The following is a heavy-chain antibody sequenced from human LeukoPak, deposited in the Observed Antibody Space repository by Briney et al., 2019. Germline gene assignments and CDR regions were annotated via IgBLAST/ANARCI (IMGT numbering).Heavy chain of an antibody. CDR1: GGSFSGYY. CDR3: ARDYDILTAYPPTQLFDP. V-gene: IGHV4-34*01. D-gene: IGHD3-9*01. J-gene: IGHJ5*02. Sequence: SETLSLTCAVYGGSFSGYYWSWLRQPPGKGLEWIAEINYSGSTNYNPSLESRVTMSVDTSKNHFSLKLSSVTAADTAVYYCARDYDILTAYPPTQLFDPWGQGTLVTVSS. CDR2: INYSGST.